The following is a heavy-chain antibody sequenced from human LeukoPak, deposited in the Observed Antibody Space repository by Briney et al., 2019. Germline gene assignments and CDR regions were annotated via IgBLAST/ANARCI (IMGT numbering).Heavy chain of an antibody. V-gene: IGHV3-30*02. Sequence: SGGSLRLSCAASGFTFRSYGMNWVRQAPGKGLEWVTFIGYDGSNKYYADSVKGRFTISRDNSKNTLYLQMNSLRTEDTAVYYCVKDSYYYYIDVWGKGTTVTVSS. J-gene: IGHJ6*03. CDR2: IGYDGSNK. CDR1: GFTFRSYG. CDR3: VKDSYYYYIDV.